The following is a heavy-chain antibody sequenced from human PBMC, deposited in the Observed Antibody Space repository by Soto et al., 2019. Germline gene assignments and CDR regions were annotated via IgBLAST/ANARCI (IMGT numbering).Heavy chain of an antibody. D-gene: IGHD2-2*01. J-gene: IGHJ4*02. V-gene: IGHV4-39*01. Sequence: SETLSLTCTVSGGSISNNNYYWDWIRQPPGKGLEWIGTIHYTGSTYYNTSLNSRVTISVDTSKNQFSLKLRSVTAADTAVYYCARHARHCASTSCYAGLDYWGRGTLVTVSS. CDR1: GGSISNNNYY. CDR3: ARHARHCASTSCYAGLDY. CDR2: IHYTGST.